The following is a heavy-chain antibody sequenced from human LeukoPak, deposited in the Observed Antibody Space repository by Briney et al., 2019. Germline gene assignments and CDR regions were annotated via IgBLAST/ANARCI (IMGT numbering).Heavy chain of an antibody. CDR1: GGSFSGYY. CDR3: ARLQYYYGSGSYYTGDAFDI. CDR2: INHSGST. V-gene: IGHV4-34*01. Sequence: SETLSLTCAVYGGSFSGYYWSWIRQPPGKGLEWIGEINHSGSTNYNPSLKSRVTISVDTSKNQFSLKLSSVTAADTAVYYCARLQYYYGSGSYYTGDAFDIWGQGTMVTVSS. J-gene: IGHJ3*02. D-gene: IGHD3-10*01.